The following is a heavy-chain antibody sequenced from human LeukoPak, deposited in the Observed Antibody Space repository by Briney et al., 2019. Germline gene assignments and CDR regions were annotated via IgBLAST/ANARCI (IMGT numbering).Heavy chain of an antibody. CDR3: ARELMTTMTTVDD. J-gene: IGHJ4*02. Sequence: ASVKVSCKASGFTLSDYYMHWVRQAPGQGLEWMGWINPNSGVTGYAQRFQGRVTMTRDTSINTAYMDLSRLTSDDTAVCYCARELMTTMTTVDDWGQGTLVTVSS. D-gene: IGHD4-17*01. CDR1: GFTLSDYY. CDR2: INPNSGVT. V-gene: IGHV1-2*02.